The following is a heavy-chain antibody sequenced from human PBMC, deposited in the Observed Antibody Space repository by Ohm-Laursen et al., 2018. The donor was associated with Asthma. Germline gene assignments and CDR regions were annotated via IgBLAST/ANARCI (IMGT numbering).Heavy chain of an antibody. CDR3: ARGYYDDGRASYYFDY. CDR2: IRCSSSSL. CDR1: GFSFSSCT. Sequence: SLRLSCAASGFSFSSCTMHWVRQAPGKGLEWVAYIRCSSSSLYYADSVKGRFTISRDDAKNSLSLQMNSLRDDDTAVYYCARGYYDDGRASYYFDYWGQGTLVTVSS. D-gene: IGHD3-22*01. V-gene: IGHV3-48*02. J-gene: IGHJ4*02.